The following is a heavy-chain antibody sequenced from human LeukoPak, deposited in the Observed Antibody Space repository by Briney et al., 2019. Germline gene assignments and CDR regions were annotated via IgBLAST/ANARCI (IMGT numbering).Heavy chain of an antibody. CDR2: IGRYGDTT. CDR3: ATLSDRNFYYSYGLDV. CDR1: GFTLSTYE. V-gene: IGHV3-48*03. J-gene: IGHJ6*02. Sequence: PGGSLRLSCAASGFTLSTYEMNWVRQAPGKGLEWVAYIGRYGDTTYYADSVKGRFTISGDNAKNSLNLQMNSLRAEDTAVYYCATLSDRNFYYSYGLDVWGQGTTVTVS. D-gene: IGHD1-14*01.